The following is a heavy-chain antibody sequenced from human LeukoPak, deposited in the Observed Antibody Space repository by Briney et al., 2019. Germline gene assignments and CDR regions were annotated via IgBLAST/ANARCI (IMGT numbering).Heavy chain of an antibody. CDR3: ARDIGSRGGYVTYGMDV. Sequence: ETLSLTCTVSGGSIGSYYWTWVRQAPGKGLEWVSVIYSGGSTYYADYVKGRFTIYRDNSKNTLYLQMNSLRAEDTAVYYCARDIGSRGGYVTYGMDVWGQGTTVTVSS. V-gene: IGHV3-53*01. CDR2: IYSGGST. D-gene: IGHD3-22*01. CDR1: GGSIGSYY. J-gene: IGHJ6*02.